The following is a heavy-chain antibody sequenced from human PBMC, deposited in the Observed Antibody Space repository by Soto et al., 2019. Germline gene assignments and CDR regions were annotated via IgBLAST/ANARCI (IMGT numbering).Heavy chain of an antibody. V-gene: IGHV4-30-4*01. Sequence: SSAPQSVTYTVSGDYINTDYYWSWIRQPPWKCLEWIGHIYYTVGTFYSPSLKSRLALSVDTSKNQFSLRLSSVTAADTAVYYCARDTASKDYDSHSYYPHFDSWGQGALVTVSS. CDR2: IYYTVGT. CDR3: ARDTASKDYDSHSYYPHFDS. J-gene: IGHJ5*01. D-gene: IGHD3-22*01. CDR1: GDYINTDYY.